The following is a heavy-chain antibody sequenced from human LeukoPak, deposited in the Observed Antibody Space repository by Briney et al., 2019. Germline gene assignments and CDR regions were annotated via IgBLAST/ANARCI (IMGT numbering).Heavy chain of an antibody. J-gene: IGHJ2*01. Sequence: ASVKVSCKASGYTFTGYHMHWVRQAPGQGLEWMGWINPNSGGTKYAQKFQGRVTMTRDTSISTAYMELSRLRSDDTAVYYCAKSLITAAPDWYFDLWGRGTLVSVSS. V-gene: IGHV1-2*02. D-gene: IGHD3-22*01. CDR1: GYTFTGYH. CDR3: AKSLITAAPDWYFDL. CDR2: INPNSGGT.